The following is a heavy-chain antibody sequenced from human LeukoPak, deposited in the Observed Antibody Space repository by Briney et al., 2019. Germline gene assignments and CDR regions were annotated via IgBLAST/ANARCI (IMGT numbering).Heavy chain of an antibody. CDR3: ARDNSGTHDY. D-gene: IGHD1-7*01. V-gene: IGHV1-46*01. CDR1: GYTFSSYY. Sequence: ASVKVSCKASGYTFSSYYIHWVRQAPGQGLEWMGIINPSGGSTRYAQKFQGRVTMITDTSTSTVYLELSSLRSEDTAVYYCARDNSGTHDYWGQGTLVTVSS. J-gene: IGHJ4*02. CDR2: INPSGGST.